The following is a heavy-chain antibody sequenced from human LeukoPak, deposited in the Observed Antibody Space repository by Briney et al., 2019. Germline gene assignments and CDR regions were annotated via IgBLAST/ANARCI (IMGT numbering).Heavy chain of an antibody. CDR2: ISGSGGST. Sequence: GGSLRLSCAASGFTFSSYAMSWVRQAPGKGLEWVSAISGSGGSTYYADSVKGRFTISRDNSKNTLYLQMNSLRAEDTAVYYRARGVGATGDYFDYWGQGTLVTVSS. CDR3: ARGVGATGDYFDY. D-gene: IGHD1-26*01. V-gene: IGHV3-23*01. CDR1: GFTFSSYA. J-gene: IGHJ4*02.